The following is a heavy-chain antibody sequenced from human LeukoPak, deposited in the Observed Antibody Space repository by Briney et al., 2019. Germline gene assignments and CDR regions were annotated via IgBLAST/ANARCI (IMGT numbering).Heavy chain of an antibody. CDR1: GFSFSNYG. Sequence: GGSLRLSCAASGFSFSNYGMHWVRQAPAKGVEGVAVIWYDGSNKYYADSVKDRFTLSRDNSKNTLSLQMNSLRAEDTAVYYCAREGYYDSSGYYYEDYWGQGTLVTVSS. CDR2: IWYDGSNK. CDR3: AREGYYDSSGYYYEDY. D-gene: IGHD3-22*01. V-gene: IGHV3-33*01. J-gene: IGHJ4*02.